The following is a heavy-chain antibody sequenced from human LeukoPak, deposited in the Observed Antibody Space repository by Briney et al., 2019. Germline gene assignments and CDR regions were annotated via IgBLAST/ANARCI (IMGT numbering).Heavy chain of an antibody. V-gene: IGHV3-23*01. D-gene: IGHD3-22*01. CDR2: ISGSGGSA. Sequence: GGSLRLSCAASGFTFSSYAMSWVHQAPGKGLEWVSAISGSGGSAYYADSVKGRFTISRDNSKNTLYLQMNSLRAEDTAVYYCAKDHGAYYYDSSGYYYVSYLFDYWGQGTLVTVSS. CDR1: GFTFSSYA. CDR3: AKDHGAYYYDSSGYYYVSYLFDY. J-gene: IGHJ4*02.